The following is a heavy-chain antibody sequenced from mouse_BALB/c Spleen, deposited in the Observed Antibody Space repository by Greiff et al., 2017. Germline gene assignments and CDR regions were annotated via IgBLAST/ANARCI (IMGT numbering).Heavy chain of an antibody. CDR3: AREGLRRIGSFAY. Sequence: EVKLVESGGGLVKPGGSLKLSCAASGFTFSDYYMYWVRQTPEKRLEWVATISDGGSYTYYPDSVKGRFTISRDNAKNNLYLQMSSLKSEDTAMYYCAREGLRRIGSFAYWGQGTLVTVSA. J-gene: IGHJ3*01. CDR1: GFTFSDYY. V-gene: IGHV5-4*02. D-gene: IGHD2-4*01. CDR2: ISDGGSYT.